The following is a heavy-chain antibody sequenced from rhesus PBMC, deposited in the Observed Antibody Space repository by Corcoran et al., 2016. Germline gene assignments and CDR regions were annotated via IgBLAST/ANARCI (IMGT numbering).Heavy chain of an antibody. CDR2: SSRSRGHT. V-gene: IGHV4-173*01. D-gene: IGHD3-16*01. CDR3: ASTIVVVITYAFDF. J-gene: IGHJ3*01. Sequence: QLQLQESGPGLGKPSETLSLTCAVSGGSISSNYGSWIPQPPVKGLEWIGDSSRSRGHTDPHPSLTSRVTISTDTSKNQFSLKLSSVTAADSALYYCASTIVVVITYAFDFWGQGLRVTVSS. CDR1: GGSISSNY.